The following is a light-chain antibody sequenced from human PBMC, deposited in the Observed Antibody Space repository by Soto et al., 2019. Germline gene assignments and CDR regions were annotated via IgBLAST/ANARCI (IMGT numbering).Light chain of an antibody. J-gene: IGKJ1*01. CDR2: DAS. Sequence: DLQMTQSPSTLSASVGDRVTITCRARQSISSWLAWYQQKPGKGPKLLIYDASSLESGVPSRFSGSGSGAEFTLTISSLQPDDFATYYCQQYNSYSPTFGQGTKVEIK. CDR3: QQYNSYSPT. V-gene: IGKV1-5*01. CDR1: QSISSW.